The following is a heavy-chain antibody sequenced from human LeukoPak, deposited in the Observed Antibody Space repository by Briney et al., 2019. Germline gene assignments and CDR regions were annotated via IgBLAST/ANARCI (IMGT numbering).Heavy chain of an antibody. D-gene: IGHD6-19*01. J-gene: IGHJ4*02. CDR1: WYTFTGYY. CDR2: INPNSGGT. CDR3: ARDGVGVAGHDY. V-gene: IGHV1-2*02. Sequence: GASVKVSCKASWYTFTGYYIHWVRQAPGQGLEWMGWINPNSGGTNYAQKFQGRVTMTRDTSISTAYMELSRLRSDDTAVYYCARDGVGVAGHDYWGQGTLVTVSS.